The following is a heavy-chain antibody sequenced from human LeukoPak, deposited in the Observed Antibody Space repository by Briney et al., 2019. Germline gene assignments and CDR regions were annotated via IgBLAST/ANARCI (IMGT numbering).Heavy chain of an antibody. CDR1: GFTFSTYW. J-gene: IGHJ4*02. V-gene: IGHV3-7*01. D-gene: IGHD3-16*01. CDR2: IKEDGSEK. Sequence: GGSLRLSCAASGFTFSTYWMSWVRQAPGKGLEWVANIKEDGSEKYYVGSMKGRFTISRDNAKNSLYLQVNSLRSEDTAVYYCAREGKFHDDVWGALDSWGQGTLVTVSS. CDR3: AREGKFHDDVWGALDS.